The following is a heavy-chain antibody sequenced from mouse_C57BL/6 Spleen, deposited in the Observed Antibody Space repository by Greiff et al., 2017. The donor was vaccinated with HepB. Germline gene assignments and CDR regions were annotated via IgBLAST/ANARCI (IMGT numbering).Heavy chain of an antibody. Sequence: EVQLQESGPGLVKPSQSLSLTCSVTGYSITSGYYWNWIRQFPGNKLEWMGYISYDGSNNYNPSLKNRISITRDTSKNQFFLKLNSVTTEDTATYYCARDYYYGSREAMDYWGQGTSVTVSS. CDR1: GYSITSGYY. J-gene: IGHJ4*01. D-gene: IGHD1-1*01. CDR3: ARDYYYGSREAMDY. V-gene: IGHV3-6*01. CDR2: ISYDGSN.